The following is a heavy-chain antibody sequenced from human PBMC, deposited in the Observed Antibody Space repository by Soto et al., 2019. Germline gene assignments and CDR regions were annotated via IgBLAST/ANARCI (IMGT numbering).Heavy chain of an antibody. CDR3: ARDLKGPNYYYAMDV. J-gene: IGHJ6*02. Sequence: SETLSLTCAVSGYSISSGYYWGWIRQPPGKGLEWIGSIYHSGSTYYNPSLKSRVTISVDTSKNQFSLKLSSVTAADTAVYYCARDLKGPNYYYAMDVWGQGTTVTVS. V-gene: IGHV4-38-2*02. CDR2: IYHSGST. CDR1: GYSISSGYY.